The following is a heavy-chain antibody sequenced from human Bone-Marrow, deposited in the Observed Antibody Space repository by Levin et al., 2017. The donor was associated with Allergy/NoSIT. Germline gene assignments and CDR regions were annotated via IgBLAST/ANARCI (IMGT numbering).Heavy chain of an antibody. CDR2: IKEDGSEI. Sequence: PLASVKVSCAASGFTFTDYWMSWVRQAPGKGLEWVAGIKEDGSEIRYTDSVRGRFTISRDNAKNSLYLQMSALSAADTAVYYCGRGAGWWDYWGQGTLVTASS. V-gene: IGHV3-7*01. D-gene: IGHD2-15*01. CDR1: GFTFTDYW. J-gene: IGHJ4*02. CDR3: GRGAGWWDY.